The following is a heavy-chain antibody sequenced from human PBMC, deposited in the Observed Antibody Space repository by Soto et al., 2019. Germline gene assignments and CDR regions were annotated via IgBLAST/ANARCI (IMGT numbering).Heavy chain of an antibody. CDR2: IIPIFGTA. J-gene: IGHJ4*02. CDR1: GGTFSSYA. CDR3: ARGPFNYDSSGYLPPYYFDY. D-gene: IGHD3-22*01. V-gene: IGHV1-69*01. Sequence: QVQLVQSGAEVKKPGSSVKVSCKASGGTFSSYAISWVRQAPGQGLEWMGGIIPIFGTANYAQKFQARVTITADESTSTAYMVLSSLRSEDTAVYYCARGPFNYDSSGYLPPYYFDYWGQGTLVTVSS.